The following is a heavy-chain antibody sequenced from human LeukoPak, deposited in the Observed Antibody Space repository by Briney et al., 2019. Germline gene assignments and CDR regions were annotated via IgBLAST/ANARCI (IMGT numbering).Heavy chain of an antibody. CDR1: GYTFTSYG. D-gene: IGHD2-2*01. J-gene: IGHJ6*03. CDR2: IIPIFGTA. Sequence: SVKVSCKASGYTFTSYGISWVRQAPGQGLEWMGGIIPIFGTANYAQKFQGRVTITADESTSTAYMELSSLRSEDTAVYYCARGFRCSSTSCYYYYYYMDVWGKGTTVTVSS. CDR3: ARGFRCSSTSCYYYYYYMDV. V-gene: IGHV1-69*13.